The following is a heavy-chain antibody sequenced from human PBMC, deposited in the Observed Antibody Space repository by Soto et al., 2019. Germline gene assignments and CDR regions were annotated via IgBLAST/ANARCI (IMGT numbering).Heavy chain of an antibody. Sequence: QVQLQESGPGLVKPSQTLSLTCTVSGGSISSGGYYWSWIRQHPGKALEWIGYIYYSGSTYYNPSLKSRVTISVDTSKIQFSLKLSSVTAADTAVYYCARMVQGVRTNWFDPWGQGTLVTVSS. CDR1: GGSISSGGYY. D-gene: IGHD3-10*01. V-gene: IGHV4-31*03. CDR3: ARMVQGVRTNWFDP. CDR2: IYYSGST. J-gene: IGHJ5*02.